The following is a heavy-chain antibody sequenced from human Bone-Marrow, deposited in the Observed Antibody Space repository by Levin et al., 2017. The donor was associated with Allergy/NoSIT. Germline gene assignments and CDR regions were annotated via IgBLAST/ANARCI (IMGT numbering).Heavy chain of an antibody. J-gene: IGHJ6*02. CDR2: ISGSGGST. V-gene: IGHV3-23*01. CDR1: GFTFSSYA. Sequence: ASVKVSCAASGFTFSSYAMSWVRQAPGKGLEWVSAISGSGGSTYYADSVKGRFTISRDNSKNTLYLQMNSLRAEDTAVYYCAKILDLPPNYYGSGSYPYYDYGMDVWGQGTTVTVSS. D-gene: IGHD3-10*01. CDR3: AKILDLPPNYYGSGSYPYYDYGMDV.